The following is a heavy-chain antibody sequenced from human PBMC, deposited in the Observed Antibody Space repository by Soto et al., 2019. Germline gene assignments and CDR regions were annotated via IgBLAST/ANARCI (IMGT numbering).Heavy chain of an antibody. J-gene: IGHJ4*02. D-gene: IGHD2-2*01. Sequence: ASVKVSCKASGYTFTGYYMHWVRQAPGQGLEWMGWINPNSGGTNYAQKFQERVTITRDMSTSTAYMELSSLRSEDTAVYYCATSEHQCLNYWGQGTLVTAPQ. CDR1: GYTFTGYY. CDR2: INPNSGGT. V-gene: IGHV1-2*02. CDR3: ATSEHQCLNY.